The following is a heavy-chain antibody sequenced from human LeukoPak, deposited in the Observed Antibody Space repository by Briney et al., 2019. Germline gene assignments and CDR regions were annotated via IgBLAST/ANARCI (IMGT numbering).Heavy chain of an antibody. CDR1: GFTFSSYA. Sequence: GGSLRLSCAASGFTFSSYAMSWVRQAPGKGLEWVSAISGSGGSTYYADSAKGRFTISRDNSKNTLYLQMNSLRAEDTAVYYCAKDRGPTVTTHDEYWGQGTLVTVSS. D-gene: IGHD4-17*01. CDR2: ISGSGGST. J-gene: IGHJ4*02. V-gene: IGHV3-23*01. CDR3: AKDRGPTVTTHDEY.